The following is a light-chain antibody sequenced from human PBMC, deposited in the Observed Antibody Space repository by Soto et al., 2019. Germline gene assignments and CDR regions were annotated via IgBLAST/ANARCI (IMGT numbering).Light chain of an antibody. Sequence: VMTQSPVSLPVTLGQPASISCRSSQSLVSSDENTFLSWYHQRPGQAPRRLLYKVSNRDSGVPDRCSGSGSGTDFTLKISRVEAEDLGVYYCMQGALWPYTFGQGTKLEIK. J-gene: IGKJ2*01. CDR3: MQGALWPYT. CDR2: KVS. V-gene: IGKV2-30*01. CDR1: QSLVSSDENTF.